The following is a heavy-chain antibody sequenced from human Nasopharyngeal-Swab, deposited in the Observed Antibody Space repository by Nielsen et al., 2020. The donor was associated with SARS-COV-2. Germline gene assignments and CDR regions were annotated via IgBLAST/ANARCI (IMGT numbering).Heavy chain of an antibody. CDR2: ISGSGDTT. Sequence: GGSLRLSCAASGFTFSSYAMSWVRQPPGKGLEWVSIISGSGDTTYYADSVKDRFTISRDNSKNTLYLQMNSLRVEDTAVYYGARPHSGSYYSWFDPWGQGTLVTVSS. J-gene: IGHJ5*02. CDR1: GFTFSSYA. D-gene: IGHD1-26*01. V-gene: IGHV3-23*01. CDR3: ARPHSGSYYSWFDP.